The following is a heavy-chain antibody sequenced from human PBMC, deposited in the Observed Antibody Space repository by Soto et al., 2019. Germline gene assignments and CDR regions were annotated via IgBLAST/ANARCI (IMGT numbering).Heavy chain of an antibody. CDR1: GLSVSANY. D-gene: IGHD5-12*01. CDR3: ARAAKDGYNGFDF. Sequence: AGGSLRLSCAASGLSVSANYMSWVRQAPGKGLEWVSIIYSGGSTNYADSVKGRFTISRDISKNTLYLQMNSLRAEDTAVYYCARAAKDGYNGFDFWGQGTLVTVSS. CDR2: IYSGGST. J-gene: IGHJ4*02. V-gene: IGHV3-53*01.